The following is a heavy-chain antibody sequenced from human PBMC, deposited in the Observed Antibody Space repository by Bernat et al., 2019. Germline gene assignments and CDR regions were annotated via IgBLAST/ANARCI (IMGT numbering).Heavy chain of an antibody. CDR1: GFTVSSNY. CDR2: IYSGGST. D-gene: IGHD3-22*01. V-gene: IGHV3-66*01. Sequence: ASGFTVSSNYMSWVRQAPRKGLEWVSVIYSGGSTYYADSVKGSFTISRDNSKNTLYLQMNSLRAKDTDVYYCAGYRSDDRSCRPLRAFDIWCQG. J-gene: IGHJ3*02. CDR3: AGYRSDDRSCRPLRAFDI.